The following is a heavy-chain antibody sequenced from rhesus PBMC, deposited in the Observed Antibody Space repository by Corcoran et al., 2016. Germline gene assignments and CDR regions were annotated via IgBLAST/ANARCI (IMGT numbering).Heavy chain of an antibody. CDR2: ISANDGST. CDR1: GGSLKNNH. CDR3: ARGLFYFDY. J-gene: IGHJ4*01. V-gene: IGHV4-173*01. Sequence: QVQLQESGPGLVKPSETLSLTCAVSGGSLKNNHWTWIRQPPGKGLEWIGYISANDGSTDHNHSLRSRITISTDTSKNQFSLKLNSLTAADTAVYYCARGLFYFDYWGQGVLVSVSS.